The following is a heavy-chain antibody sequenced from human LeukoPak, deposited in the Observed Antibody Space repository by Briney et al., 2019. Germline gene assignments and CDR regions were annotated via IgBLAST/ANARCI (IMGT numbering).Heavy chain of an antibody. Sequence: SETLSLTCTVSGGSISSGGYYWSWIRQPPGKGLEWIGEINHSGSTNYNPSLKSRVTISVDTSKNQFSLKLSSVTAADTAVYYCARFVVGAAIDYWGQGTLVTVSS. CDR1: GGSISSGGYY. V-gene: IGHV4-39*07. D-gene: IGHD1-26*01. J-gene: IGHJ4*02. CDR2: INHSGST. CDR3: ARFVVGAAIDY.